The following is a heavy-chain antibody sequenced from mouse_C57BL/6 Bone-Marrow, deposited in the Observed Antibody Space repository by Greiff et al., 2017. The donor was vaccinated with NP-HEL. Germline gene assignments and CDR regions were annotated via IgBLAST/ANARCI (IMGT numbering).Heavy chain of an antibody. CDR3: ASRFITTVVATDWYFDV. J-gene: IGHJ1*03. CDR2: INPGSGGT. D-gene: IGHD1-1*01. CDR1: GYAFTNYL. V-gene: IGHV1-54*01. Sequence: QVQLQQPGAELVRPGTSVKVSCKASGYAFTNYLIEWVKQRPGQGLEWIGVINPGSGGTNYNEKFKGKATLTADKSYSTAYMQLSSLTSEDSAVYFCASRFITTVVATDWYFDVWGTGTTVTVSS.